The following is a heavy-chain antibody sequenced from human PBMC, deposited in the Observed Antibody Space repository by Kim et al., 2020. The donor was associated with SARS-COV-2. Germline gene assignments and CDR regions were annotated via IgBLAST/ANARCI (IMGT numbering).Heavy chain of an antibody. CDR3: ARSQLLDFDY. J-gene: IGHJ4*02. Sequence: ASVKVSCKASGYTFTAYHTHWVRQAPGQGLQWMGRISLNSGDTNYAQDFQGRVTLTRDTSISTAYLELRSLRSDDTAVYYCARSQLLDFDYWGQGTLVTV. V-gene: IGHV1-2*06. CDR2: ISLNSGDT. CDR1: GYTFTAYH. D-gene: IGHD2-8*02.